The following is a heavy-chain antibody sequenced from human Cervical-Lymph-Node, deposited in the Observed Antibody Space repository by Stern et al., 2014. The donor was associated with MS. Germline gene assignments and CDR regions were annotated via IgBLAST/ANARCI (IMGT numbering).Heavy chain of an antibody. CDR2: INTNSGNP. CDR3: ARDGDFNYYDSSGLGY. J-gene: IGHJ4*02. Sequence: VQLVESGSELKKPGASVKVSCKASGYTFNRYAMNWVRQAPGQGLEWMGWINTNSGNPTYAQGFTRRFVFSLDTSVNTAYLQISSLKAEDSAVYYCARDGDFNYYDSSGLGYWGQGTLVTVSS. D-gene: IGHD3-22*01. V-gene: IGHV7-4-1*02. CDR1: GYTFNRYA.